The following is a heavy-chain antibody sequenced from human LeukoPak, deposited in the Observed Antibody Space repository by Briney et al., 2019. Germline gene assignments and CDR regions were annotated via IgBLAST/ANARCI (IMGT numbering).Heavy chain of an antibody. J-gene: IGHJ4*02. CDR3: ARGDRSGWTY. V-gene: IGHV4-59*01. D-gene: IGHD6-19*01. Sequence: SETLSLTCTVSGGSISSYYWSWIRQPPGKGLEWIGYIHYSGSTNYNPSLKSRVTISVDTSKNQFSLKLSSVTAADTAVYYCARGDRSGWTYWGQGTLVTVSS. CDR1: GGSISSYY. CDR2: IHYSGST.